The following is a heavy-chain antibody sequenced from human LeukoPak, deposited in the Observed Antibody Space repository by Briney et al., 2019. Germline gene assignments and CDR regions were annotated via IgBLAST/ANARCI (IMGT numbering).Heavy chain of an antibody. J-gene: IGHJ4*02. CDR1: VYTFTSYV. V-gene: IGHV1-18*01. D-gene: IGHD3-22*01. Sequence: ASVKVSCKASVYTFTSYVLSGVRQAPRQGREWMGWNSAYNGNTNYAQKLQGRVTMPTDTSTSTAYMELRSLRSDDTAVYYCARDSPMIVVVTAFDYWGQGTLVTVSS. CDR3: ARDSPMIVVVTAFDY. CDR2: NSAYNGNT.